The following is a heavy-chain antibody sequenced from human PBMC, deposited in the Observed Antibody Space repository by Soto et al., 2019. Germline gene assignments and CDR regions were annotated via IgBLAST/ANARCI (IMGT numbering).Heavy chain of an antibody. CDR3: ARGGIQLWSRSSTSYGMDV. CDR1: GFTFSDYY. D-gene: IGHD5-18*01. CDR2: ISSSGSTI. V-gene: IGHV3-11*01. J-gene: IGHJ6*02. Sequence: QVQLVEYGGGLVKPGGSLRLSCAASGFTFSDYYMSWIRQAPGKGLEWVSYISSSGSTIYYADSVKGRFTISRDNAKNTLYLQMNSMRAEDTAVYYCARGGIQLWSRSSTSYGMDVWGQGTTVTVSS.